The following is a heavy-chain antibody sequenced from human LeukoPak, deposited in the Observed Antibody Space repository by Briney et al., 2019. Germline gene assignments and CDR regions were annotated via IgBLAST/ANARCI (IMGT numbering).Heavy chain of an antibody. Sequence: PGGSLRLSCAASGFTFSSYAMSWVRQAPGKGLEWVSAISGSGGSTYYADSVKGRFTISRHNSKNTLYLQMNSLRAEDTAVYYCAKVDNQDGDPYDYWGQGTLVTVSS. CDR2: ISGSGGST. CDR1: GFTFSSYA. D-gene: IGHD4-17*01. J-gene: IGHJ4*02. CDR3: AKVDNQDGDPYDY. V-gene: IGHV3-23*01.